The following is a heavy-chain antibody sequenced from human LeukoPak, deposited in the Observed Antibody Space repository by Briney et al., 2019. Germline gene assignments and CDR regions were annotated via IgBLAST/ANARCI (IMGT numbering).Heavy chain of an antibody. V-gene: IGHV3-23*01. CDR1: GITFDYHA. J-gene: IGHJ6*03. Sequence: VQLGGSLRLSCVVSGITFDYHALSWVRQAPGKGLEWVSGINGVGDRADYADSVGGRFIISRDISKNTLYLQMYSLRADDTAVYYCTKDLFWTGSVDSNFYMDIWGKGTTVVVSS. CDR2: INGVGDRA. D-gene: IGHD3/OR15-3a*01. CDR3: TKDLFWTGSVDSNFYMDI.